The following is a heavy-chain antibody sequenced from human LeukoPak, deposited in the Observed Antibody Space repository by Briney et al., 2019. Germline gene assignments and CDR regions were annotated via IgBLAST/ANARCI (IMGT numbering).Heavy chain of an antibody. CDR2: IYYSRST. V-gene: IGHV4-39*01. D-gene: IGHD3-22*01. CDR1: GVSVSSSSYY. J-gene: IGHJ4*02. CDR3: ARHFRHYYDTSGPVGYFDS. Sequence: SETLSLTCTVSGVSVSSSSYYWGWIRQPPGKGLEWVGSIYYSRSTSYNPSLKSRVTISVDTSKDQFSLKLSSVTAADTAVYYCARHFRHYYDTSGPVGYFDSWGQGTLVTASS.